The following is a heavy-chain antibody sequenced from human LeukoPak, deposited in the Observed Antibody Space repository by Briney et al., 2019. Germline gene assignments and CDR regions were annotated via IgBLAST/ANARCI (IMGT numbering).Heavy chain of an antibody. V-gene: IGHV3-21*01. CDR2: ISSSSSYI. Sequence: GGSLRLSCAASGFTFSSYSMNWVRQAPGKGLEWVSSISSSSSYIYYADSVKGRFTISRDNAKNSLYLQMNSLRAEDTAVCYCARGWDKQWLVRDYYFDYWGQGTLVTVSS. D-gene: IGHD6-19*01. J-gene: IGHJ4*02. CDR3: ARGWDKQWLVRDYYFDY. CDR1: GFTFSSYS.